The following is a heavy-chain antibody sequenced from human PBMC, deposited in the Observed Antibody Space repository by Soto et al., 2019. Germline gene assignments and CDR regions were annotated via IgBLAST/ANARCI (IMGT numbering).Heavy chain of an antibody. V-gene: IGHV1-46*03. J-gene: IGHJ5*02. CDR2: IIPTGDNK. D-gene: IGHD1-26*01. CDR1: GYSFTSHY. CDR3: ARDFSDTSSGMSYWGFDP. Sequence: QVQLLQSGAQVKEPGASVKLSCQGSGYSFTSHYVHWVRQAPGQGLEWMAVIIPTGDNKVYAPRFQVRLTLPTDTSTSTMYLELTSLTSDATAVYYCARDFSDTSSGMSYWGFDPWGQGTLLTVSS.